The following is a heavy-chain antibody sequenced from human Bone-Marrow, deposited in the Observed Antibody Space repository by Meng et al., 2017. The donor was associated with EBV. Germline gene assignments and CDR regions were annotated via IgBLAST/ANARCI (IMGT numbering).Heavy chain of an antibody. CDR2: IIPMFDVV. J-gene: IGHJ4*02. V-gene: IGHV1-69*17. CDR3: ASESGRGYTPDY. D-gene: IGHD3-10*01. Sequence: QGQVGQSGVEVKKPGSSVKVSCKASGDTFNNYAITWVRQAPGQGLECMGGIIPMFDVVNYAQKFQGRVAISADRSTSTHYMELSSLRSDDTAVYYCASESGRGYTPDYWGRGTLVTVSS. CDR1: GDTFNNYA.